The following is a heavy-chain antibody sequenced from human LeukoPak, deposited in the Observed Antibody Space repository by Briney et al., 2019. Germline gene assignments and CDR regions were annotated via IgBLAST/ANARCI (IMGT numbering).Heavy chain of an antibody. CDR1: GGSFSGYY. CDR3: ARYSSSLGWFDP. V-gene: IGHV4-34*01. Sequence: PSETLSLTCAVYGGSFSGYYWSWIRQPPGKGLEWIGEINHSGSTNYNPSLKSRVTISVDTSKNQFSLNLRSVTAADTAVYYCARYSSSLGWFDPWGQGSLVTVSS. CDR2: INHSGST. D-gene: IGHD6-13*01. J-gene: IGHJ5*02.